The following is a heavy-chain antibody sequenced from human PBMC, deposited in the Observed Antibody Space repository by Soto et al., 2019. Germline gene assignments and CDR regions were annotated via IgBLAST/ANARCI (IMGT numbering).Heavy chain of an antibody. CDR2: FDPEDGET. J-gene: IGHJ4*02. CDR3: ATHPYSDYIWGSYRFPFDY. Sequence: ASVKVSCKVSGYTLTELSMHWVRQAPGKGLEWMGGFDPEDGETIYAQKFQGRVTMTEDTSTDTAYMELSSLRSEDTAVYYCATHPYSDYIWGSYRFPFDYWGQGTLVTVSS. CDR1: GYTLTELS. V-gene: IGHV1-24*01. D-gene: IGHD3-16*02.